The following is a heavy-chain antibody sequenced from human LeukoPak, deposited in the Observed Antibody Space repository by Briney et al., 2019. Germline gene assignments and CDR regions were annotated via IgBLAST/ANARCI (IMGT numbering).Heavy chain of an antibody. J-gene: IGHJ3*02. CDR1: GGSFSGYY. CDR3: ARQRDAFDI. V-gene: IGHV4-34*01. CDR2: INHSGST. Sequence: PSGTLSLTCAVYGGSFSGYYWSWIRQPPGKGLEWIGEINHSGSTNYNPSLKSRVTISVDTSKNQFSLKLSSVTAADTAVYYCARQRDAFDIWGQGTMVTVSS.